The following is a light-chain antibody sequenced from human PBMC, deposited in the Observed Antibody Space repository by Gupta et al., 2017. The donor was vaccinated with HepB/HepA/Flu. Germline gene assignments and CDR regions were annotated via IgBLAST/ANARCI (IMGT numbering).Light chain of an antibody. V-gene: IGKV2-30*02. CDR2: KVS. CDR3: MQGTHWPPYT. Sequence: LSLSVTLGQPASISCRSGQSLVHNNGNTYLTWFLQRPGQSPRRLIYKVSNRDSGVPDRFSGSGSGTDFTLEISRVEAEDVGVYYCMQGTHWPPYTFGQGTKLEIK. CDR1: QSLVHNNGNTY. J-gene: IGKJ2*01.